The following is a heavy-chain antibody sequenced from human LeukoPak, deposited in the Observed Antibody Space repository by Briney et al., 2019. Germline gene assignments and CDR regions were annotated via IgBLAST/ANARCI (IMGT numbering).Heavy chain of an antibody. CDR2: IRYDGSNK. CDR1: GFTFSSYG. V-gene: IGHV3-30*02. J-gene: IGHJ6*02. D-gene: IGHD3-10*01. Sequence: GGSLRLSCSASGFTFSSYGMHWVRQAPGKGLEWVAFIRYDGSNKYYADSVKGRFTISRDNSKNTLYLQMNSLRAEDTAVYYCARELHGSGTNYGMDVWGQGTTVTVSS. CDR3: ARELHGSGTNYGMDV.